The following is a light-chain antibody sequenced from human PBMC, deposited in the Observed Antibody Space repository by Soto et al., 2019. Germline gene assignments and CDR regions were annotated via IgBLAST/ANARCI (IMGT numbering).Light chain of an antibody. CDR3: QQYGRSPWT. J-gene: IGKJ1*01. Sequence: EIVLTQSPGTLSLSPGERATLSCRASQSVSSSYLAWYQQKPGQAPRLLIYGASNRATGIPDRFSGSGSGTDVILTISRLEPEDFAVYYCQQYGRSPWTFGQGTKVEIK. CDR2: GAS. V-gene: IGKV3-20*01. CDR1: QSVSSSY.